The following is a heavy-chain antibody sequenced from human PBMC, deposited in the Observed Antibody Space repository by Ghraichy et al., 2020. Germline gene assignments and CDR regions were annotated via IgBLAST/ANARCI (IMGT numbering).Heavy chain of an antibody. CDR2: IKQDGSEK. Sequence: GSLRLSCAASGFTFSSYWMSWVRQAPGKGLEWVANIKQDGSEKYYVDSVKGRFTISRDNAKNSLYLQMNSLRAEDTAVYYCAREYSSSSEYYYYGMDVWGQGTTVTVSS. J-gene: IGHJ6*02. D-gene: IGHD6-6*01. V-gene: IGHV3-7*01. CDR1: GFTFSSYW. CDR3: AREYSSSSEYYYYGMDV.